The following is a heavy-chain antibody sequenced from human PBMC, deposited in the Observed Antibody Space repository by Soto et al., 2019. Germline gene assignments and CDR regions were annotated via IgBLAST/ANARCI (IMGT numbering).Heavy chain of an antibody. J-gene: IGHJ4*02. Sequence: ASVKVSCKTSGYTFSTYHMHWVRLAPGQGLEWVGIIKSSGDITLYAQKFQGRVTMSKDTSTSTVYMEVSSLRSEDTAMYYCGRDPDYYYDHWGQGTLVTVSS. V-gene: IGHV1-46*01. CDR2: IKSSGDIT. CDR3: GRDPDYYYDH. D-gene: IGHD3-22*01. CDR1: GYTFSTYH.